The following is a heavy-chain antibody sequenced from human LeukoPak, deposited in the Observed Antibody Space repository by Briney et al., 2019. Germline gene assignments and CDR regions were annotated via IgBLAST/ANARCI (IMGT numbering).Heavy chain of an antibody. V-gene: IGHV4-39*01. CDR3: AGQSFGVLLGWFDP. CDR1: GDSISDSDYY. D-gene: IGHD3-3*01. J-gene: IGHJ5*02. CDR2: IYYTGGT. Sequence: SETLSLTCSVSGDSISDSDYYWAWIRQSPGKGLEWIGSIYYTGGTYHNPSLKSRVTISIDTSKRQFSLRANSVTAADTAVYFCAGQSFGVLLGWFDPWGQGTLVTVSS.